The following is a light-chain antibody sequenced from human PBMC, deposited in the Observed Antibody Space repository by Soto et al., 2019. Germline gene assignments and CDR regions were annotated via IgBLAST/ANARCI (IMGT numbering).Light chain of an antibody. CDR3: QQAHGT. J-gene: IGKJ5*01. CDR1: PSISYF. V-gene: IGKV1-39*01. CDR2: AAS. Sequence: DIQMTQSPSSLSACVGDRVTITCRASPSISYFLSWYQQKPGQAPKLLIYAASSLQSGVPSRFSGSGSGTDFTLTISSLQPEDFATYYCQQAHGTFGQGTRLDIK.